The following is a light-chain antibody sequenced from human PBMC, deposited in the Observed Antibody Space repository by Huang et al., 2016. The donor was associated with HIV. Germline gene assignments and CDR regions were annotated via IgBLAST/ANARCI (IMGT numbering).Light chain of an antibody. V-gene: IGKV3-15*01. J-gene: IGKJ4*01. CDR2: VAS. Sequence: EIVMTQSPGTLSVSPGERATLSCRASQSISSNLAWYQQKPGQYPRLLIYVASIRATGVPVRFSGSGSGTEFTLTISSLQFEDSAVYYCQQYNDWLSLTFGGGTKV. CDR1: QSISSN. CDR3: QQYNDWLSLT.